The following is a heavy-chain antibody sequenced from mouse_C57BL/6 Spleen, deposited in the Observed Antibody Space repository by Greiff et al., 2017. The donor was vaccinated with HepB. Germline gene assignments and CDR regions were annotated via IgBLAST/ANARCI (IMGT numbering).Heavy chain of an antibody. CDR1: GYTFTSYW. Sequence: QVQLQQSGAELVMPGASVKLSCKASGYTFTSYWMHWVKQRPGQGLEWIGEIDPSDSYTNYNQKFKGKSTLTVDKSSSAAYMQLSSLTSEDSAVDYCARGGLLRSNYYAMDYWGQGTSVTVSS. CDR3: ARGGLLRSNYYAMDY. D-gene: IGHD1-1*01. V-gene: IGHV1-69*01. J-gene: IGHJ4*01. CDR2: IDPSDSYT.